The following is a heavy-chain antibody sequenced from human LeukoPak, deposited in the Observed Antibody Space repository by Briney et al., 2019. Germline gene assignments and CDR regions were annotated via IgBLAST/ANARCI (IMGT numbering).Heavy chain of an antibody. V-gene: IGHV3-48*04. Sequence: GGSLRLSCAASGFTFSSYSMNWVRQAPGKGLEWVSYISSSSSTIYYADSVKGRFTISRDNAKNSLYLQMNSLRAEDTAVYYCARPRYSSSPGIDYWGQGTLVTVSS. CDR2: ISSSSSTI. D-gene: IGHD6-6*01. CDR1: GFTFSSYS. CDR3: ARPRYSSSPGIDY. J-gene: IGHJ4*02.